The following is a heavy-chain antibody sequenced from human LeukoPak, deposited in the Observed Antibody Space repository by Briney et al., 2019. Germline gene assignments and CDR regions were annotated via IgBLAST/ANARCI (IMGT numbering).Heavy chain of an antibody. D-gene: IGHD6-19*01. CDR2: IKQDGSEE. CDR1: EFRFGRDW. V-gene: IGHV3-7*01. CDR3: ARDLSGGASGWCLDY. J-gene: IGHJ4*02. Sequence: GGSLRLSCVASEFRFGRDWISWVRQAPGKGLEWVACIKQDGSEEYYVGSVRGRFTVSVDNGKNSLYLQMNSLRAEDTAVYYCARDLSGGASGWCLDYWGQGTLVTVSS.